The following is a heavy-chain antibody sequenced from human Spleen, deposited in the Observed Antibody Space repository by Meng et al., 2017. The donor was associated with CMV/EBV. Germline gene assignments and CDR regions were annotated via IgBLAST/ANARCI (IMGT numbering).Heavy chain of an antibody. J-gene: IGHJ4*02. Sequence: CTVSGGSLSSGGYYWSWIRQHPGKGLEWIGYIYYSGSTYYNPSLKSRVTISVDTSKNQFSLKLSSVTAADTAVYYCARGRDGYNYDYWGQGTLVTVSS. D-gene: IGHD5-24*01. CDR2: IYYSGST. CDR1: GGSLSSGGYY. V-gene: IGHV4-31*03. CDR3: ARGRDGYNYDY.